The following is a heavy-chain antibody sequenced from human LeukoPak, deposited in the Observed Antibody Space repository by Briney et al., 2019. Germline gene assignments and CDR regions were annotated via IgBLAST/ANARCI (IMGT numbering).Heavy chain of an antibody. CDR1: GYTFTGYY. CDR3: ARDIGDYDFWSGYLSWFDP. J-gene: IGHJ5*02. CDR2: INPNSGGT. Sequence: ASVKVSCKASGYTFTGYYMHWVRQAPGQGLEWMGWINPNSGGTNYAQKFQGRVTMTRDTSISTAYMELSRLRSADTAVYYCARDIGDYDFWSGYLSWFDPWGQGTLVTVSS. V-gene: IGHV1-2*02. D-gene: IGHD3-3*01.